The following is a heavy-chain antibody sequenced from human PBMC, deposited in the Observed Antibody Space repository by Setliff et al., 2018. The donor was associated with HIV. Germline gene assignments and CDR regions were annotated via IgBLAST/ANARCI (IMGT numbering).Heavy chain of an antibody. CDR3: ARILLYDSSAYFVNAFGI. CDR2: IYHSGNT. Sequence: PSETLSLPCIVSGASISSNTWSWIRQPPGKGLEWIGSIYHSGNTHYNPSRKSRVTISVDTSKNPFYLKLRSVTAAATAVYYCARILLYDSSAYFVNAFGIWGQGTVVTVSS. V-gene: IGHV4-59*08. J-gene: IGHJ3*02. D-gene: IGHD3-22*01. CDR1: GASISSNT.